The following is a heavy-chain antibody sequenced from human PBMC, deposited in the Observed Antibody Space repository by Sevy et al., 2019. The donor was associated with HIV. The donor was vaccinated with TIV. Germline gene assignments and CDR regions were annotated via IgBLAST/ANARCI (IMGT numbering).Heavy chain of an antibody. CDR2: ISSSSGYI. J-gene: IGHJ4*02. D-gene: IGHD2-2*01. V-gene: IGHV3-21*01. CDR3: PRVGGYCSSTSCYAIFDY. CDR1: GFTFSSYS. Sequence: GGSLRLSCAASGFTFSSYSMNWVRQAPGKGLEWVSSISSSSGYIYYADSVKGRFTISRDNAKNSLYLQMNSLRAEDTAVYYCPRVGGYCSSTSCYAIFDYWGQGTLVTVSS.